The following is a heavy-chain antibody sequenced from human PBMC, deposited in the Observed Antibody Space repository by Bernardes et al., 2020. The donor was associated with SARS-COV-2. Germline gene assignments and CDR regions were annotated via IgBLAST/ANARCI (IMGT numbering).Heavy chain of an antibody. CDR1: GYTFATYG. CDR2: IGVYNGST. Sequence: CKSFGYTFATYGINWVRQAPGQGLEWVPWIGVYNGSTKYAEKFQGRVIMTTDISTSTAYLELGSLTSDDTAVYYCARDGNFRDYYWGQGTLVSVSS. CDR3: ARDGNFRDYY. D-gene: IGHD1-7*01. V-gene: IGHV1-18*04. J-gene: IGHJ4*02.